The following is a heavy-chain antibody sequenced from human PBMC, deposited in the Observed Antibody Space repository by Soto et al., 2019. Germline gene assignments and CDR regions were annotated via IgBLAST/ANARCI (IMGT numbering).Heavy chain of an antibody. J-gene: IGHJ6*02. CDR3: ARGGTIGVNYYYGMDV. V-gene: IGHV1-2*04. CDR2: MNPNSGST. Sequence: ASVKVSCKASGYTFTSYDINWVRQATGQGLEWMGWMNPNSGSTNYAQKFQGWVTMTRDTSISTAYMELSRLRSDDTAVYYCARGGTIGVNYYYGMDVWGQGTTVTAP. D-gene: IGHD3-10*01. CDR1: GYTFTSYD.